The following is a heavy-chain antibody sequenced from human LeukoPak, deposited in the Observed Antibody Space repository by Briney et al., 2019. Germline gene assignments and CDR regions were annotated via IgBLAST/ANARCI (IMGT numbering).Heavy chain of an antibody. V-gene: IGHV4-59*01. CDR1: GGYISSYY. Sequence: SDTLSLTCTVSGGYISSYYWSWIRQPPGKGLEWIGYIYYSGSTNYNPSLKSRLTISIDTSKNQFSLKLSSVTAADTAVYYCARERGDFVIDYWGQGTLVTVSS. D-gene: IGHD4-17*01. CDR2: IYYSGST. CDR3: ARERGDFVIDY. J-gene: IGHJ4*02.